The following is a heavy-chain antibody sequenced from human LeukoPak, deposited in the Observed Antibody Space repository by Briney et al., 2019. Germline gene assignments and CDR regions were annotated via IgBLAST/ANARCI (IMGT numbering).Heavy chain of an antibody. D-gene: IGHD6-19*01. CDR1: GGSISSYY. V-gene: IGHV4-59*08. CDR3: ARTIAVAGTVWVWFDP. J-gene: IGHJ5*02. Sequence: PSETLSLTCTVSGGSISSYYWSWIRQPPGKGLEWIGYIYYSGSTNYNPSLKSRVTISVDTSKNQFSPKLSSVTAADTAVYYCARTIAVAGTVWVWFDPWGQGTLVTVSS. CDR2: IYYSGST.